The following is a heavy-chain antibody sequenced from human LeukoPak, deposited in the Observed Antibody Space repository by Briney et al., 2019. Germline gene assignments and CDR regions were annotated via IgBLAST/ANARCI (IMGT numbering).Heavy chain of an antibody. D-gene: IGHD3-10*01. CDR2: IRYDGSNK. J-gene: IGHJ5*02. V-gene: IGHV3-30*02. Sequence: QPGGSLRLSCAASGFTFSSYGMHWVRQAPGKGLEWVAFIRYDGSNKYYADSVKGRFTISRDNSKNTLYLQMNSLRAEDTAVYYCARPYYYGSGSYYANWFDPWGQGTLVTVSP. CDR3: ARPYYYGSGSYYANWFDP. CDR1: GFTFSSYG.